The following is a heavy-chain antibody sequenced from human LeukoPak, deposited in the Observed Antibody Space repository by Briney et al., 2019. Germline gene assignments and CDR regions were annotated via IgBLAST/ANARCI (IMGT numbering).Heavy chain of an antibody. CDR1: GGTFSSYV. CDR3: AGEEPAYCGGDCYSYYYYGMDV. D-gene: IGHD2-21*02. J-gene: IGHJ6*02. Sequence: SVKVSCKASGGTFSSYVISWVRQAPGQGLEWMGGIIPIFGTANYAQKFQGRVTITADESTSTAYMELSSLRSEDTAVYYCAGEEPAYCGGDCYSYYYYGMDVWGQGTTVTVSS. V-gene: IGHV1-69*13. CDR2: IIPIFGTA.